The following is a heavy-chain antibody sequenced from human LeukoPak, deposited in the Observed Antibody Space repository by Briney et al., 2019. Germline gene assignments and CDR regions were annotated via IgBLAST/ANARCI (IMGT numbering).Heavy chain of an antibody. CDR2: ISYDGSNK. Sequence: GGSLRLSCAASGFTFDDYGMSWVRQAPGKGLEWVAVISYDGSNKYYADSVKGRFTISRDNSKNTLYLQMNSLRAEDTAVYYCAKVIGIAAAGSLDAFDIWGQGTMVTVSS. CDR1: GFTFDDYG. D-gene: IGHD6-13*01. J-gene: IGHJ3*02. V-gene: IGHV3-30*18. CDR3: AKVIGIAAAGSLDAFDI.